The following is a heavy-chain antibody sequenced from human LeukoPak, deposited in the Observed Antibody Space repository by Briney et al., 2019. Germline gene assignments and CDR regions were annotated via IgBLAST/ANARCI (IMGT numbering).Heavy chain of an antibody. CDR3: ARSGYYTFDY. J-gene: IGHJ4*02. CDR1: GFTFSSHS. D-gene: IGHD3/OR15-3a*01. Sequence: GGSLRLSCAASGFTFSSHSMNWVRQAPGKGLESVSSISSSSDTIYYADSVKGRFTISRDNAKNSLYLQMDSLRDEDAAVYYRARSGYYTFDYWGQGSLVTVSS. CDR2: ISSSSDTI. V-gene: IGHV3-48*02.